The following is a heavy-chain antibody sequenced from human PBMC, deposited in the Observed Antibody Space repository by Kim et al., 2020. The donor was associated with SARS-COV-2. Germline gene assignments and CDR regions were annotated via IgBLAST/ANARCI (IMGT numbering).Heavy chain of an antibody. CDR2: IDWDDDK. CDR3: ARMHKDTAMVSVPYYFDY. J-gene: IGHJ4*02. D-gene: IGHD5-18*01. CDR1: GFSLSTSGMC. V-gene: IGHV2-70*11. Sequence: SGPTLVNPTQTLTLTCTFSGFSLSTSGMCVSWIRQPPGKALEWLARIDWDDDKYYCTSLKTRLTISKDTSKNQVVLTMTNMDPVDTATYYCARMHKDTAMVSVPYYFDYWGQGTLVTVSS.